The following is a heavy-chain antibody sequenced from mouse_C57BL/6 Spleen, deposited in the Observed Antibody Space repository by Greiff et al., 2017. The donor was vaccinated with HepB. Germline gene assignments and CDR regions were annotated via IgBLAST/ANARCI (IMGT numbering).Heavy chain of an antibody. CDR2: IHPNSGST. CDR1: GYTFPSSW. D-gene: IGHD1-1*01. J-gene: IGHJ3*01. Sequence: VQLQQSAAELVQPGSSVTLCCKASGYTFPSSWMHWVKQRPGQGLEWIGMIHPNSGSTNYNEKFKSKATLTVDKSSSTAYMHLSSLTSEDSAVYYCSRYDDYGSSYPASIGYWAEGTLSIVSA. V-gene: IGHV1-64*01. CDR3: SRYDDYGSSYPASIGY.